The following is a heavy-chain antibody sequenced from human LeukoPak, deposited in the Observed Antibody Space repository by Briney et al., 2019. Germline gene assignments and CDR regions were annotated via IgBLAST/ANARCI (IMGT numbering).Heavy chain of an antibody. V-gene: IGHV1-24*01. D-gene: IGHD2-8*01. CDR3: ARELGDCTNGVCENAFDP. Sequence: ASVKVSCKVSGYTLTELSMHWVRQAPGKGLEWMGGFDPEDGETIYAQKFQGRVTMTEDTSTDTAYMELSSLRSEDTAVYCCARELGDCTNGVCENAFDPWGQGTLVTVSS. CDR1: GYTLTELS. CDR2: FDPEDGET. J-gene: IGHJ5*02.